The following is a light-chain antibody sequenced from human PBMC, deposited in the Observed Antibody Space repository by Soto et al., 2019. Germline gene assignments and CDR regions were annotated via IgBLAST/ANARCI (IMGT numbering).Light chain of an antibody. J-gene: IGKJ4*01. CDR3: QQFCSSPLT. V-gene: IGKV3-20*01. CDR1: QSVSRSF. Sequence: EIGLTQSPGTLSLSPGERATLSCRASQSVSRSFLAWYQQKSGQAPRLLIYGASTRATGIPDRFSGSGSGTDFTLTISRLEPADFAVYVCQQFCSSPLTFGGGTKVE. CDR2: GAS.